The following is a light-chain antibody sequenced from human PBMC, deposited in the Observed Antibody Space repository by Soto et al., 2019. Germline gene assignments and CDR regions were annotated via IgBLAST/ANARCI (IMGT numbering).Light chain of an antibody. CDR2: INYDGTH. V-gene: IGLV4-69*01. J-gene: IGLJ3*02. Sequence: QPVLTQSPSASASLGASVKLTCTLSSGYSTYAIAWHQQQSEKGPRFLMKINYDGTHSKGDGFFDRFSGSSSGAERHLTISSHHSEDEADYYCQSLGTGIQVFGGGTKLTVL. CDR3: QSLGTGIQV. CDR1: SGYSTYA.